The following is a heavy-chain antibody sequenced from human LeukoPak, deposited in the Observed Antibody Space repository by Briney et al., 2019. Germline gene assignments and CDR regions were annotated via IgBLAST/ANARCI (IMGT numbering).Heavy chain of an antibody. J-gene: IGHJ4*02. CDR3: AREDYDFWSGYYSYYFDY. V-gene: IGHV3-21*01. CDR2: ISSSSSYI. CDR1: GFTFSSYG. Sequence: PGGSLRLSCAASGFTFSSYGMHWVRQAPGKGLEWVSSISSSSSYICYADSVKGRFTISRDNAKNSLYLQMNSLRAEDTAVYYCAREDYDFWSGYYSYYFDYWGQGTLVTVSS. D-gene: IGHD3-3*01.